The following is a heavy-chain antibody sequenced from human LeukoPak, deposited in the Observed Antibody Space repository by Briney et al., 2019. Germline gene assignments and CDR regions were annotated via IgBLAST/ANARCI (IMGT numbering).Heavy chain of an antibody. CDR3: ASSSGYYYYYYMDV. D-gene: IGHD6-19*01. V-gene: IGHV3-23*01. CDR2: ISGSGGST. Sequence: GWSLRLSCAASGFTFSSYAMSWVRQVPGKGLEWVSAISGSGGSTYYADSVKGRFTISRDNSKNTLYLQMNSLRAEDTAVYYCASSSGYYYYYYMDVWGKGTTVTVSS. CDR1: GFTFSSYA. J-gene: IGHJ6*03.